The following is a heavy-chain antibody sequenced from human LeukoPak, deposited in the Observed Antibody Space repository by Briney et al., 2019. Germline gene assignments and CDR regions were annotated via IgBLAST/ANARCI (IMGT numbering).Heavy chain of an antibody. D-gene: IGHD3-22*01. J-gene: IGHJ4*02. V-gene: IGHV1-24*01. CDR3: ARDLARGTEMIITTLFDY. Sequence: ASVKVSCKVSGYTLTELSMHWVRQAPGKGLEWMGGFDPEDGETIYAQKFQGRVTMTEDTSTDTAYMELSSLRSEDTAVFYCARDLARGTEMIITTLFDYWGQGTLVTVSS. CDR1: GYTLTELS. CDR2: FDPEDGET.